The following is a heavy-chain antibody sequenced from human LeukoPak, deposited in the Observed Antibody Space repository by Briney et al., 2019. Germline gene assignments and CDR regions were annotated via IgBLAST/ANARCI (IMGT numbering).Heavy chain of an antibody. CDR3: ARLGHYDYIWGSYRNNDAFDI. J-gene: IGHJ3*02. D-gene: IGHD3-16*02. V-gene: IGHV3-7*01. CDR2: IKQDGSEK. CDR1: GFTFSSYW. Sequence: GGSLRLSCAASGFTFSSYWMSWVRQAPGKGLEWVANIKQDGSEKYYVDSVKGRFTISRDNAKNSLYLQMNSLRAEDTAMYYCARLGHYDYIWGSYRNNDAFDIWGQGTMVTVSS.